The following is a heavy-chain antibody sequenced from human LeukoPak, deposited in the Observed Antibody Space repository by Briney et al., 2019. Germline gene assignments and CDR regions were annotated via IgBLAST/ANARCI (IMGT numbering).Heavy chain of an antibody. CDR1: GGSISSYY. V-gene: IGHV4-4*07. CDR2: IYTSGST. Sequence: SETLSLTCTVSGGSISSYYWSWIRQPAGKGLEWIGRIYTSGSTNYNPSLKSRVTMSVDTSKNQFSLKLSSVTAADTAVYYCARDSTHCSSTSCYPYYLDYWGQGTLVTVSS. CDR3: ARDSTHCSSTSCYPYYLDY. J-gene: IGHJ4*02. D-gene: IGHD2-2*01.